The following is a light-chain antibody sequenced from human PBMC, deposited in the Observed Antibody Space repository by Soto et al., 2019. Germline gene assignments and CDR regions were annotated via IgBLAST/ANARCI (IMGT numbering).Light chain of an antibody. J-gene: IGLJ3*02. CDR1: RSDIGSYNS. CDR2: EVT. Sequence: QSALTQPASVSGSPGESITICCTGTRSDIGSYNSIAWYQQHPGKAPRVMIFEVTKRPSGISNRFSGSKSGSTASLTISGLQADDEADYFCFSYAGDSTWVFGGGTKVTVL. CDR3: FSYAGDSTWV. V-gene: IGLV2-23*02.